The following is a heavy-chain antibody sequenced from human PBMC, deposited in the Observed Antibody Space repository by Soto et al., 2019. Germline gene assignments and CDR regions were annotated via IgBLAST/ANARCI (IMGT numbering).Heavy chain of an antibody. J-gene: IGHJ4*02. Sequence: EVQLVESGGGLVQPGGSLRLSCTASGFIFSNYWMSWVRQAQGKGLEWVANIWRDGSQKHYVDSVKGRFSISRDNAKNSLYLQMNSLRVEDMAIYYCARGSTSFDYWGQGALVTASS. CDR3: ARGSTSFDY. CDR1: GFIFSNYW. V-gene: IGHV3-7*01. D-gene: IGHD2-2*01. CDR2: IWRDGSQK.